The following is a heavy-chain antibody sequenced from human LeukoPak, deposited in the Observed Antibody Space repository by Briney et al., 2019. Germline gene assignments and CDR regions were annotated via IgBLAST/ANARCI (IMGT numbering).Heavy chain of an antibody. CDR3: ARVGRGYYAVDY. CDR2: SPFTGTSI. CDR1: GFTFTSHS. Sequence: RRSLRLSCALSGFTFTSHSINWVPQAPGKGLEWVSYSPFTGTSISYADSVKGRFTISRDIAKNSLYLQMSGLRVEDTAVYYCARVGRGYYAVDYWGQGTLVIVSS. V-gene: IGHV3-48*01. J-gene: IGHJ4*02. D-gene: IGHD3-10*01.